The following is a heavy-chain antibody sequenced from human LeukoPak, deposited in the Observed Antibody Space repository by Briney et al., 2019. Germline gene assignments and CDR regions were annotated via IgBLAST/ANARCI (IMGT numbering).Heavy chain of an antibody. D-gene: IGHD5-24*01. CDR1: GFTFSSYG. J-gene: IGHJ4*02. Sequence: GGSLRLSCAASGFTFSSYGMHWVRQVPGKGLVWVARIRSDGSSTSYADSVKGRFTISRDNAKNTLYLQMSSLRVDDTAVYYCAKDDYNRHWGQGTLVTVSS. CDR2: IRSDGSST. V-gene: IGHV3-74*01. CDR3: AKDDYNRH.